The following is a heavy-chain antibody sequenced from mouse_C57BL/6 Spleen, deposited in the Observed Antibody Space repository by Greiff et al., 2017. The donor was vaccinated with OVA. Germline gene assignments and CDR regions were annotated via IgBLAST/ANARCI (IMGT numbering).Heavy chain of an antibody. CDR3: ARGDGYPAWFAY. CDR2: INPSTGGT. Sequence: EVQLQESGPELVKPGASVKISCKASGYSFTGYYMNWVKQSPEKSLEWIGEINPSTGGTTYNQKFKAKATLTVDKSSSTAYMQLKSLTSEDSAVYYCARGDGYPAWFAYWGQGTLVTVSA. J-gene: IGHJ3*01. D-gene: IGHD2-3*01. V-gene: IGHV1-42*01. CDR1: GYSFTGYY.